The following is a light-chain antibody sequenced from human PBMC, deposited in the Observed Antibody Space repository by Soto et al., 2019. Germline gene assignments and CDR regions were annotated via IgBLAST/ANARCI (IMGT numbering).Light chain of an antibody. V-gene: IGKV3-15*01. CDR1: QSVSSY. Sequence: EIVLTQSPATLSLSPGERATLSCRASQSVSSYLAWYQQKPGQAPRLLIYAASTLQSGVPSRFSGSGSGTDFTLTISCLQSEDFATYYCQQYYSYPRTFGQGTKLEIK. J-gene: IGKJ2*01. CDR3: QQYYSYPRT. CDR2: AAS.